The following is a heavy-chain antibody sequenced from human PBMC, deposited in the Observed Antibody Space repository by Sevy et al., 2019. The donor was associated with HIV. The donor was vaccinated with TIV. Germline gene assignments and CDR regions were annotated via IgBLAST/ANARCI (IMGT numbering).Heavy chain of an antibody. J-gene: IGHJ6*03. D-gene: IGHD3-22*01. Sequence: GGSLRLSCAVSGFSFDSYGMTWVRQAPGKGLEWVSGISGSGTRTYYADSVKGRFIISRDNSKNTLYLQMNSLRSEDTAIIYWWKRGGGHYDPDEIGYYFYYYNMDVWGKGTTVTVSS. V-gene: IGHV3-23*01. CDR3: WKRGGGHYDPDEIGYYFYYYNMDV. CDR1: GFSFDSYG. CDR2: ISGSGTRT.